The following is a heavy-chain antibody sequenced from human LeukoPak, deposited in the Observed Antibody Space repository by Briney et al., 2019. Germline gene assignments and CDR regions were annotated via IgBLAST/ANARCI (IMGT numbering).Heavy chain of an antibody. V-gene: IGHV3-49*03. D-gene: IGHD3-22*01. CDR3: TRDSYYYDSSGYYYEIGYFDY. CDR1: GFTFGDYA. Sequence: GGSLRLSCTASGFTFGDYAMSWFRQAPGKGLEWVGFIRSKAYGGTTEYAASVKGRFTISRDDSKSIAYLQMNSLKTEDTAVYYCTRDSYYYDSSGYYYEIGYFDYWGQGTLVTVSS. CDR2: IRSKAYGGTT. J-gene: IGHJ4*02.